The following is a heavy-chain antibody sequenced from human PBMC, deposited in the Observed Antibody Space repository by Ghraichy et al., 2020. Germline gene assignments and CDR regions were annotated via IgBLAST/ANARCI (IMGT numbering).Heavy chain of an antibody. V-gene: IGHV4-59*08. Sequence: SETLSLTCTVSGAFITSHYWSWIRQPPGKGLEWIGYIYYSGSTNYNPSLKSRVTISVDTSKNQFSLKLSSVTAADTAVYYCARLIRRYSDYDYFPYEFDYWGQGTLVTVSS. J-gene: IGHJ4*02. CDR3: ARLIRRYSDYDYFPYEFDY. CDR1: GAFITSHY. CDR2: IYYSGST. D-gene: IGHD5-12*01.